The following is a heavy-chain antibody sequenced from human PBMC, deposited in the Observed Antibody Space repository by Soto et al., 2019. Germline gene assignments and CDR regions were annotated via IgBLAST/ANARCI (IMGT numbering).Heavy chain of an antibody. D-gene: IGHD3-10*01. V-gene: IGHV1-18*04. CDR3: ARRLLWFGAPEYYFDY. CDR1: GYTFTSYG. Sequence: ASLKVSCKASGYTFTSYGISWVRHAPGQGLEWMGWISAYNGNTNYAQKLQGRVTMTTDTSTSTAYMELRSLRSDDTAVYYCARRLLWFGAPEYYFDYWGQGTLFTVSS. J-gene: IGHJ4*02. CDR2: ISAYNGNT.